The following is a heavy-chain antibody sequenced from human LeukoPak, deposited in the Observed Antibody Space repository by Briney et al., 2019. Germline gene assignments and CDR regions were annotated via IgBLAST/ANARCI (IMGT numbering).Heavy chain of an antibody. CDR2: NSGYNGNT. CDR1: GYTFSSYC. V-gene: IGHV1-18*01. J-gene: IGHJ3*02. D-gene: IGHD3-22*01. CDR3: ARGRRITMIVVVIAEDAFDI. Sequence: ASVKVSCKASGYTFSSYCFSWGRQAPGPGGWGVGWNSGYNGNTNYAQKLQGRVTMATDTSTSTAYMELRSLRSDDTAVYYCARGRRITMIVVVIAEDAFDIWGQGTMVTVSS.